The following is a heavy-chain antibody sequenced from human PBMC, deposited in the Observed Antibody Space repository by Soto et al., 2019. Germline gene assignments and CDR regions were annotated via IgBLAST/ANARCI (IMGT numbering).Heavy chain of an antibody. CDR2: IKSKPNGGTT. V-gene: IGHV3-15*07. CDR3: TTDLPSANDDD. Sequence: EVQLVESGGGLVKPGGSLRLSCAASGFTFSNAWMNWVRQAPGKGLEWVGRIKSKPNGGTTDYAKPVKGTFIISRDDSTTTVFLQMNNLKTEDTDVYYCTTDLPSANDDDWGQGTLVTGSS. D-gene: IGHD1-1*01. J-gene: IGHJ4*02. CDR1: GFTFSNAW.